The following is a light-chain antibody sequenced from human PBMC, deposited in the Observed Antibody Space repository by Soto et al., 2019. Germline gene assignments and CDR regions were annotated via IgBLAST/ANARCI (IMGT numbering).Light chain of an antibody. V-gene: IGKV3D-15*01. J-gene: IGKJ5*01. CDR3: QQYNNWPAIT. CDR2: AAS. Sequence: EIVMTQFPATLSVSPGERDTLSCRASQSVRSKLAWYHQKPGQAPRLLIYAASTRATGIPARFSGSGSGTEFTLTISSLQSEDFAVYHCQQYNNWPAITFGQGTRLEIK. CDR1: QSVRSK.